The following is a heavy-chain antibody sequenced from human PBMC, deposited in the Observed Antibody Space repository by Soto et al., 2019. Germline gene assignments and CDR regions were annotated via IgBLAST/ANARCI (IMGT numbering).Heavy chain of an antibody. CDR2: ISGSGGST. Sequence: EVQLLESGGGVVQPGGSLRLSSAASGFTTSSYAMSWVRQAPGKGLEWVSAISGSGGSTYYADSVKGRFTISRDNSKNTLYLPMNSLRAEDTAVYYCAKDLSSRYYYYGMDVWGQGTTVTVSS. CDR1: GFTTSSYA. CDR3: AKDLSSRYYYYGMDV. J-gene: IGHJ6*02. V-gene: IGHV3-23*01.